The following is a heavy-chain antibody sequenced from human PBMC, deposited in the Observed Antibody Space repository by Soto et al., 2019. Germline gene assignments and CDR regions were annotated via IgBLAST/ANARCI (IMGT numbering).Heavy chain of an antibody. Sequence: SETLSLTCSVSGGYMTHYYWNWMRQPAGKGLEWIGRVYYSGNTNYNPSLKSRVTMSVDTAKNQFSLNLKSLTAADTAVYYCARGEDRWDPTRYFDLLGRGTPVTVSS. CDR2: VYYSGNT. V-gene: IGHV4-4*07. D-gene: IGHD1-26*01. CDR1: GGYMTHYY. J-gene: IGHJ2*01. CDR3: ARGEDRWDPTRYFDL.